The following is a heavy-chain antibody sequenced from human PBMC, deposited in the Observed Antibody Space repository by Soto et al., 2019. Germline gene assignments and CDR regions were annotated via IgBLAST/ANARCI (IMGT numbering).Heavy chain of an antibody. J-gene: IGHJ6*02. CDR2: INHSGST. CDR1: GGSFSGYC. CDR3: ARDHRSVGAKVGGMDV. D-gene: IGHD1-26*01. V-gene: IGHV4-34*01. Sequence: PSETLSLTCAVYGGSFSGYCWSWIRQPPGKGLEWIGEINHSGSTNYNPSLKSRVTISVDTSKDQFSLKLSSVTAADTAVYYCARDHRSVGAKVGGMDVWGQGTTVTVSS.